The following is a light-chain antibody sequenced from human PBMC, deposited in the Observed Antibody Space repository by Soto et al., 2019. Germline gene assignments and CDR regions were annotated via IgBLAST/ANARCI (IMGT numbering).Light chain of an antibody. CDR3: ISYATSSTLDV. Sequence: QSALTQPASVSGSAGQSITISCTGTSSDIGGYDYVSWYQHHPGKAPRLILYDVSNRPSGVSNRFSGSKSGNTASLTISGLQAEDEAEYYCISYATSSTLDVFGTGTKVTVL. CDR1: SSDIGGYDY. V-gene: IGLV2-14*03. J-gene: IGLJ1*01. CDR2: DVS.